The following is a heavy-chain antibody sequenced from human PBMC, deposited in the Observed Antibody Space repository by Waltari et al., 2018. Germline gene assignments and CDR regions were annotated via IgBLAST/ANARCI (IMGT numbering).Heavy chain of an antibody. CDR3: ARLGYMDV. CDR2: IYYSGST. Sequence: QLQLQESGPGLVKPSETLSLTCTVYGGFISSSSYYWGWIRQPPGKGLEWIGSIYYSGSTYYTPSLKSRVTISVDTSKNQFSLKLSSVTAADTAVYYCARLGYMDVWGKGTTVTVSS. CDR1: GGFISSSSYY. V-gene: IGHV4-39*01. J-gene: IGHJ6*03.